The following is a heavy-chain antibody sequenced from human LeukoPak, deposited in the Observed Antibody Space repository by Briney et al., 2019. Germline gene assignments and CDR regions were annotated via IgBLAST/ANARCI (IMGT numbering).Heavy chain of an antibody. CDR2: INPSGGST. Sequence: ASVKVSCKASGYTFTSYYMHWVRQAPGQGLEWMGIINPSGGSTSYAQKFQGRVTMTRDTSISTAYMELSRLRSDDTAVYYCARTSGVRGVIITGYYYYMDVWGKGTTVTVSS. D-gene: IGHD3-10*01. CDR3: ARTSGVRGVIITGYYYYMDV. J-gene: IGHJ6*03. CDR1: GYTFTSYY. V-gene: IGHV1-46*01.